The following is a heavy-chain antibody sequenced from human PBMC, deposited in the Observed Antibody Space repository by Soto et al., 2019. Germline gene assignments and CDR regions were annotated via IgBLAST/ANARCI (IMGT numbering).Heavy chain of an antibody. J-gene: IGHJ3*02. CDR1: GYTFTNYA. CDR3: ARHVITGSYYDAFDI. D-gene: IGHD1-26*01. Sequence: ASVKVSCKASGYTFTNYAMHWVRQAPGQRLEWMGWINAGNGNTKYSQNFQGRVTITRDTSASTACMELSSLRSEDTAVYYCARHVITGSYYDAFDIWGQGTMFTVS. V-gene: IGHV1-3*01. CDR2: INAGNGNT.